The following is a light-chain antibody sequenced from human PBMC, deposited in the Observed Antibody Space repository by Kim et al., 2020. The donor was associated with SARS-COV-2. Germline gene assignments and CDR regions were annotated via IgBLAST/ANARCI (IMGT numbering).Light chain of an antibody. Sequence: DIQMTQSPSSLSASVGDRVTITCRASQSISKYLSWYQRKPGKAPKLLIYATSSLQSGVPSRFSGSGSGTDFTLTISSLQPEDFATYYCQQTYTTPYTFGQGTKLEI. CDR1: QSISKY. V-gene: IGKV1-39*01. CDR2: ATS. J-gene: IGKJ2*01. CDR3: QQTYTTPYT.